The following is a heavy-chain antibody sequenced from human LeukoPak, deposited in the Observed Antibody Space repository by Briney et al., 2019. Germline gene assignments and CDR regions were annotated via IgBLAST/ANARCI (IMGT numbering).Heavy chain of an antibody. V-gene: IGHV1-69*04. J-gene: IGHJ4*02. Sequence: VASVKVSCKASGGTFSSYAISWVRQAPGQGLEWMGRIIPILGIANYAQKFQGRVTITADKSTSTAYMELSSLRSEDTAVYYCARGEVQLWPLVDYWGQGTLVTVSS. CDR3: ARGEVQLWPLVDY. CDR2: IIPILGIA. D-gene: IGHD5-18*01. CDR1: GGTFSSYA.